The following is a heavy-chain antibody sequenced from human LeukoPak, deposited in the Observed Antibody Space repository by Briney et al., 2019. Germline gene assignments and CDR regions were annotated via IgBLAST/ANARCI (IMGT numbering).Heavy chain of an antibody. CDR1: GGSISGHY. CDR2: IHYTGKP. D-gene: IGHD3-16*01. V-gene: IGHV4-59*11. J-gene: IGHJ6*02. CDR3: ARFGVDYDMDV. Sequence: SETLSLTCSVSGGSISGHYWTWIRQPPGKGLEWIGQIHYTGKPDYNPALKSRITISVDTSKNQVSLQVSSVTAADSAIYYCARFGVDYDMDVWGHGTTVTVFS.